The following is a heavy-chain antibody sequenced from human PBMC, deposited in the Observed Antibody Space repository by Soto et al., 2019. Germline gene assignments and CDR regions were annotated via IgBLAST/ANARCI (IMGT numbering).Heavy chain of an antibody. CDR3: ARRVDTAMVTDY. D-gene: IGHD5-18*01. J-gene: IGHJ4*02. V-gene: IGHV4-34*01. Sequence: KPSETLSLTCAVYGGSFSGYYWSWIRQPPGKGLEWIGEINHSGSTNYNPSLKSRVTISVDTSKNQFSLKLSSVTAADTAVYYCARRVDTAMVTDYWGQGTLVTVSS. CDR2: INHSGST. CDR1: GGSFSGYY.